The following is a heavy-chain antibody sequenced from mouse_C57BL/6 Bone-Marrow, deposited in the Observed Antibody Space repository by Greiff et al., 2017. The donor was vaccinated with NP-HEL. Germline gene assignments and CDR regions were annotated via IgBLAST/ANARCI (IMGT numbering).Heavy chain of an antibody. CDR2: FYPGSGSI. Sequence: QVHVKQSGAELVKPGASVKLSCKASGYTFTEYTIHWVKQRSGQGLEWIGWFYPGSGSIKYNEKFKDKATLTADKSSSTVYMDLSRWTSEDSAVYFCARHGDYFGSSYGYFDVWGTGTTVTVSS. CDR3: ARHGDYFGSSYGYFDV. CDR1: GYTFTEYT. J-gene: IGHJ1*03. D-gene: IGHD1-1*01. V-gene: IGHV1-62-2*01.